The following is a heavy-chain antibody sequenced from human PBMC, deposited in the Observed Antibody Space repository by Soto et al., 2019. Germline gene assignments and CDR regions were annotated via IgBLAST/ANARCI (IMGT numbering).Heavy chain of an antibody. J-gene: IGHJ6*02. CDR2: IFHSGST. V-gene: IGHV4-4*02. CDR1: GGSISGDYW. Sequence: QVRLQESGPGLVKPSGTLSLACVVSGGSISGDYWWTWVRQSPGKGLEWLGEIFHSGSTNSNPSLKTRVSLSVDKSKREFSLNLTSVTAADTAVSYRARGDSGSYLREGLGYYYVMDIWGQGTTVTVSS. CDR3: ARGDSGSYLREGLGYYYVMDI. D-gene: IGHD1-26*01.